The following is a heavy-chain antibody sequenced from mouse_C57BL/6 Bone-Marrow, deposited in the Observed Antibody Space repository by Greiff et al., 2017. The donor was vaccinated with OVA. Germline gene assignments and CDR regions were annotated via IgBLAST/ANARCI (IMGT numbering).Heavy chain of an antibody. Sequence: QVQLQQSGAELVRPGASVKLSCKASGYTFTDYYINWVKQRPGQGLEWIARIYPGSGNTYYNEKFKGKATLTAEKSSSTAYMQLSSLTSEDSAVYFCAYYSLTGYFDVWGTGTTVTVSS. V-gene: IGHV1-76*01. CDR2: IYPGSGNT. CDR3: AYYSLTGYFDV. J-gene: IGHJ1*03. D-gene: IGHD2-12*01. CDR1: GYTFTDYY.